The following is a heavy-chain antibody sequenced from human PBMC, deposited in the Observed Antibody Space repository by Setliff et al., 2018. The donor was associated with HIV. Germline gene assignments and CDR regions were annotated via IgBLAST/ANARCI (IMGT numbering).Heavy chain of an antibody. CDR1: GYSISSGYY. D-gene: IGHD6-13*01. V-gene: IGHV4-38-2*01. CDR3: ARSFGSMAARPHPYFDF. J-gene: IGHJ4*02. Sequence: SETLSLTCAVSGYSISSGYYWGWIRQPPGRGLEWIGLICRSGSTYYDPSLKSRVTISVDTSKNQFSLKLSSVTAADTAVYYCARSFGSMAARPHPYFDFWGQGTLVTVSS. CDR2: ICRSGST.